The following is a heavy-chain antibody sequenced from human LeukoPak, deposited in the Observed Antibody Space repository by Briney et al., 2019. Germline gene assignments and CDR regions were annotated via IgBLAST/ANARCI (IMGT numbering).Heavy chain of an antibody. J-gene: IGHJ3*02. CDR1: GFSLRTSGVG. V-gene: IGHV2-5*02. D-gene: IGHD3-10*01. Sequence: SGPTLVHPTQPLTLTCTFSGFSLRTSGVGVGRIRQPPAKALEWLALIYWDDDKSYSPSLKSRLTITKDTSKNQVVLTMTNMDPVDTATYYCAHSKRGGMVWVAFDIWGQGTMVTVSS. CDR2: IYWDDDK. CDR3: AHSKRGGMVWVAFDI.